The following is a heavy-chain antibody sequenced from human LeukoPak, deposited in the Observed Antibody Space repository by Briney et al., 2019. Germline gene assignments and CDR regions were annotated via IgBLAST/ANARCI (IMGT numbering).Heavy chain of an antibody. Sequence: GGSLRLSCAASGFTFSSYGMHWVRQAPGKGLEWVAVISYDGSNKYYADSVKGRFTISRDNSKNTLYLQMNSLRADDTAVYYCAKDPTYYLRYGYFDSWGQGTLVTVSS. D-gene: IGHD1-26*01. CDR1: GFTFSSYG. CDR3: AKDPTYYLRYGYFDS. CDR2: ISYDGSNK. J-gene: IGHJ4*02. V-gene: IGHV3-30*18.